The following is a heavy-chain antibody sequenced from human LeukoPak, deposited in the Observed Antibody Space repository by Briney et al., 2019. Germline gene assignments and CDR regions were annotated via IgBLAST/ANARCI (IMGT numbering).Heavy chain of an antibody. CDR3: ARAIGGYDYFWFDP. V-gene: IGHV4-30-4*01. D-gene: IGHD5-12*01. Sequence: SETLSLTCTVSGGSISSGDYYWSWIRQPPGKGLEWVGYIYYSGSTYYNPSLKSRVTISVETSKNPFSLKLSSVTAADTAVYYCARAIGGYDYFWFDPWGQGTLVTGYS. CDR2: IYYSGST. J-gene: IGHJ5*02. CDR1: GGSISSGDYY.